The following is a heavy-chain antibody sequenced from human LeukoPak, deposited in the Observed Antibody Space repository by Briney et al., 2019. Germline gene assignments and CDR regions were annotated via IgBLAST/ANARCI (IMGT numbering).Heavy chain of an antibody. V-gene: IGHV4-31*03. CDR3: AREVGYSYGKTKYYFDY. J-gene: IGHJ4*02. CDR1: GGSISSSSYY. CDR2: IYYSGST. D-gene: IGHD5-18*01. Sequence: SETLSLTCTVSGGSISSSSYYWGWIRQPPGKGLEWIGYIYYSGSTYYNPSLKSRVTISVDTSKNQFSLKLSSVTAADTAVYYCAREVGYSYGKTKYYFDYWGQGTLVTVSS.